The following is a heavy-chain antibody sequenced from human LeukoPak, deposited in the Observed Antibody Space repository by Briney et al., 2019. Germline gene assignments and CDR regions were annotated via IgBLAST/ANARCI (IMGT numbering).Heavy chain of an antibody. CDR2: IYHSGST. Sequence: SQTLSLTCTVSGGSISSGGYYWSWIRQPPGKGLEWIGYIYHSGSTYYNPSLKSRVTISVDRSKNQFSLKLSSVTAADTAVYYCARWRDCSSTSCYFDYWGQGTLVTVSS. CDR3: ARWRDCSSTSCYFDY. D-gene: IGHD2-2*01. J-gene: IGHJ4*02. V-gene: IGHV4-30-2*01. CDR1: GGSISSGGYY.